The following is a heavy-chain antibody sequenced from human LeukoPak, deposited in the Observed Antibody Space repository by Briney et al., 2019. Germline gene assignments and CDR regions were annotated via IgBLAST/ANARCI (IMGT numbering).Heavy chain of an antibody. D-gene: IGHD1-26*01. V-gene: IGHV3-11*04. CDR3: ASEGVVGVTAHFDY. Sequence: GGSLRLSCAASGFTFSDYYMSWIRQAPGKGLEWVSYISSSGSTIYYADSVKGRFTISRDNAKSSLYLQMNNLRADDTAVYYCASEGVVGVTAHFDYWGQGTLVTVSS. CDR1: GFTFSDYY. CDR2: ISSSGSTI. J-gene: IGHJ4*02.